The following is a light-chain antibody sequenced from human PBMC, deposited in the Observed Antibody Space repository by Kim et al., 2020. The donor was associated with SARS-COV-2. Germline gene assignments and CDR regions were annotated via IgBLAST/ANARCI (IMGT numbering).Light chain of an antibody. J-gene: IGKJ1*01. Sequence: EIVLTQTPGTLSLSPGERATLSCRASQSVSSSFLAWYQHKPGQAPRLLFHGASSRATGIPDRFSGSGSGTDFTLTINRLEPEDFAVYYCQQYGSSPEKEWTFGQGTKVDIK. CDR1: QSVSSSF. CDR2: GAS. CDR3: QQYGSSPEKEWT. V-gene: IGKV3-20*01.